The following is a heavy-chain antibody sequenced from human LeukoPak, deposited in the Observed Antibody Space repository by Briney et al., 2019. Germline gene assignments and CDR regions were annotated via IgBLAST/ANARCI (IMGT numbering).Heavy chain of an antibody. CDR3: ARDAVDTANAV. J-gene: IGHJ6*02. Sequence: GGSLRLSCAASGFTFTTYWMHWVRQAPGKGLVWVSHIISDGSITSYADSVKGRFTISRDNAKNTLYLQMNSLRAEDTAVYYCARDAVDTANAVWGQGTTVTVSS. D-gene: IGHD5-18*01. V-gene: IGHV3-74*01. CDR2: IISDGSIT. CDR1: GFTFTTYW.